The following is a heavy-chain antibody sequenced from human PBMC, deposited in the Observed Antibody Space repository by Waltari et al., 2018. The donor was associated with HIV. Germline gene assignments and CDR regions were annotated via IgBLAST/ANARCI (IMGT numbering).Heavy chain of an antibody. CDR1: GFTFSSYN. V-gene: IGHV3-21*01. D-gene: IGHD1-26*01. J-gene: IGHJ4*02. CDR3: ARDLLGATSKAIDY. Sequence: EVQLVESEGGLVTPGGSLRLSCAASGFTFSSYNMNWVRQAPGKGLEWVSSITVSGTHTYYADSAKGRFTISRDNSKDSLYLQMNSLRAEDTAVYYCARDLLGATSKAIDYWGQGTLVTVS. CDR2: ITVSGTHT.